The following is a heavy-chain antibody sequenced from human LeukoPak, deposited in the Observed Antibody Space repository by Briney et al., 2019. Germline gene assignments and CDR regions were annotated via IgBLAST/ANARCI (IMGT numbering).Heavy chain of an antibody. D-gene: IGHD6-13*01. CDR3: ARVRKEQLARNYYYYMDV. CDR1: GYTSTSYD. Sequence: ASVKVSCKASGYTSTSYDINWVRQATGQGLEWMGWMNPNSGNTGYAQKFQGRVTMTRNTSISTAYMELSSLRSEDTAVYYCARVRKEQLARNYYYYMDVWGKGTTVTISS. J-gene: IGHJ6*03. CDR2: MNPNSGNT. V-gene: IGHV1-8*01.